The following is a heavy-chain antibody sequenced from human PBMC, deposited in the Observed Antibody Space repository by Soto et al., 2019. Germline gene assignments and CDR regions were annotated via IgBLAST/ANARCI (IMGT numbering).Heavy chain of an antibody. CDR2: INHSGST. Sequence: SETLSLTCAVYGGSFSGYYWSWIRQPPGKGLEWIGEINHSGSTNYNPSLKSRVTISVDTSKNQFSLKLSSVTAADTAVYYCARWGRYCSGGSCYSIAFDIWGQGTMVTVSS. CDR3: ARWGRYCSGGSCYSIAFDI. J-gene: IGHJ3*02. CDR1: GGSFSGYY. V-gene: IGHV4-34*01. D-gene: IGHD2-15*01.